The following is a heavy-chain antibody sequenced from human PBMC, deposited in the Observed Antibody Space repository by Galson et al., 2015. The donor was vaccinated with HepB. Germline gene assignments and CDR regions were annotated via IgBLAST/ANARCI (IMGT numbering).Heavy chain of an antibody. Sequence: SVKVSCKAPGYTFTGYYMHWVRQAPGQGLEWMGWINPNSGGTNYAQKFQGRVTMTRDTSISTAYMELSRLRSDDTAVYYCARGLRDSSGYYPPDYWGQGTLITVSS. V-gene: IGHV1-2*02. J-gene: IGHJ4*02. CDR1: GYTFTGYY. CDR2: INPNSGGT. CDR3: ARGLRDSSGYYPPDY. D-gene: IGHD3-22*01.